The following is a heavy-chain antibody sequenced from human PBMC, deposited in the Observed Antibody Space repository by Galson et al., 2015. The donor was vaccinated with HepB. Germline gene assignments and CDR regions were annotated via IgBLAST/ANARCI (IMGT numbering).Heavy chain of an antibody. CDR1: GITFSDYY. D-gene: IGHD6-13*01. V-gene: IGHV3-11*06. CDR2: ISSSSSYT. Sequence: SLRLSCAASGITFSDYYMSWIRQAPGKGLEWVSYISSSSSYTNYADSVKGRFTISRDNAKNSLYLQMNSLRAEDTAVYYCARFLISAAGTFDYWGQGTLVTVSS. CDR3: ARFLISAAGTFDY. J-gene: IGHJ4*02.